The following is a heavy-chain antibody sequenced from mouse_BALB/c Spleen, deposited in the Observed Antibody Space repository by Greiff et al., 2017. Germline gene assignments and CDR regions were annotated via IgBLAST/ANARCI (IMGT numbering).Heavy chain of an antibody. CDR3: ARSEYYGSSYGAWFAY. CDR1: GYTFTSYW. CDR2: IYPGDGDT. Sequence: VKLQESGAELARPGASVKLSCKASGYTFTSYWMQWVKQRPGQGLEWIGAIYPGDGDTRYTQKFKGKATLTADKSSSTAYMQLSSLASEDSAVYYCARSEYYGSSYGAWFAYWGQGTLVTVSA. V-gene: IGHV1-87*01. J-gene: IGHJ3*01. D-gene: IGHD1-1*01.